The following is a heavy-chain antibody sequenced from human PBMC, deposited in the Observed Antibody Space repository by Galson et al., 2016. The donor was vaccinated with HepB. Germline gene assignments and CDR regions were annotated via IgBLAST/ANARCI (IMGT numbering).Heavy chain of an antibody. CDR2: VSADGFAT. J-gene: IGHJ4*02. CDR3: VKDRGCPNCRYDY. Sequence: SLRLSCAASGFTFNHYALHWVRQAPGKGLEYVSTVSADGFATYYADSEKGRFTISRDNSKNTQYLQMSSLRPEDTALYYCVKDRGCPNCRYDYWGQGALVTVSS. V-gene: IGHV3-64D*06. D-gene: IGHD1-1*01. CDR1: GFTFNHYA.